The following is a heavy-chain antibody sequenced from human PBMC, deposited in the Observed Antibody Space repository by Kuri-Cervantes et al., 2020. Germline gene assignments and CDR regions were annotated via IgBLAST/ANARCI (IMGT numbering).Heavy chain of an antibody. CDR3: ARPRWDIDRSDYWGHYYFDS. V-gene: IGHV3-7*04. D-gene: IGHD3-22*01. J-gene: IGHJ4*02. CDR1: GFTFSNAW. CDR2: IRPDGTNK. Sequence: GESLKISCAASGFTFSNAWMSWVRQAPGKGLQWVANIRPDGTNKYYVDSVEGRFTISRDNAKNSLYLQMNSLRADDTAVYYCARPRWDIDRSDYWGHYYFDSWGQGALVTVSS.